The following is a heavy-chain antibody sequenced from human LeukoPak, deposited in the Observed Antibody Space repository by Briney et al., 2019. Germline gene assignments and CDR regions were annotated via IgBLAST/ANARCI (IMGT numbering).Heavy chain of an antibody. V-gene: IGHV4-61*02. CDR2: IYTSGST. CDR3: ARGSGDSGSYSGAFDI. Sequence: SQTLSLTCTVSGGSISSGSYYWSWIRQPAGKGLEWIGRIYTSGSTNYNPSLKSRVTISVVTSKNQFSLKLSSVTAADTAVYYCARGSGDSGSYSGAFDIWGQGTMVTVSS. D-gene: IGHD1-26*01. J-gene: IGHJ3*02. CDR1: GGSISSGSYY.